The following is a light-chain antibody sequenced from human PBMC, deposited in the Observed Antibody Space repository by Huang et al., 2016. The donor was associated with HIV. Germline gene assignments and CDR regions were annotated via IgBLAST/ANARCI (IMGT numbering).Light chain of an antibody. CDR1: QGISSS. CDR3: QQVNNYPWT. J-gene: IGKJ1*01. Sequence: IQLTQSPSSLSASVGDRVTITCLASQGISSSLAWYQQRPGNAPKILIYAASTLQTGVPSMFSGSGSGTAFTLTINSLQPEDFATYYCQQVNNYPWTFGQGTKVEIK. V-gene: IGKV1-9*01. CDR2: AAS.